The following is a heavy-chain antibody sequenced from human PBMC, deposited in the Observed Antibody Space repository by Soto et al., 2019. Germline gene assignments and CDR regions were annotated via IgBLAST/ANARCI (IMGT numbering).Heavy chain of an antibody. J-gene: IGHJ4*02. CDR1: GGSISSSSYY. Sequence: SETLSLTCTVSGGSISSSSYYWGWIRQPPGKGLEWIGSIYYSGSTYYNPSLKSRVTISVDTSKNQFSLKLSSVTAADTAVYYCARSSLNRRDGYNFFDYWGQGTLVTVSS. CDR2: IYYSGST. D-gene: IGHD5-12*01. CDR3: ARSSLNRRDGYNFFDY. V-gene: IGHV4-39*01.